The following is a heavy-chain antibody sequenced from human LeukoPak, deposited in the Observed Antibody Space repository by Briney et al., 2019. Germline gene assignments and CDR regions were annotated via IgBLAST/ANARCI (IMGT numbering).Heavy chain of an antibody. V-gene: IGHV3-53*01. Sequence: GGSLRLSCAASGFTVSDNYMSWVRQAPGKGLEWVSVMYSGGDTHYADSVKGRFTFSRDISKNTLYLQMNGLRTEDTAMYCCARDAPQVPAAGVLASWGQGTLVTVSS. D-gene: IGHD6-13*01. CDR3: ARDAPQVPAAGVLAS. CDR2: MYSGGDT. CDR1: GFTVSDNY. J-gene: IGHJ5*02.